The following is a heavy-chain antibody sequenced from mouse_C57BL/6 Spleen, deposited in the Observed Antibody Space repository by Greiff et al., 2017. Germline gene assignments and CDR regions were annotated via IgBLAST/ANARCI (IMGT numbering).Heavy chain of an antibody. CDR3: ARASWGYFDY. CDR1: GYTFTSYW. D-gene: IGHD4-1*01. V-gene: IGHV1-69*01. J-gene: IGHJ2*01. Sequence: QVQLQQPGAELVMPGASVKLSCKASGYTFTSYWMHWVKQRPGQGLEWIGEIDPSDSYTNYNQKFKGKSTLTVDKSSSTAYMQLSSLTSEDSAVYYCARASWGYFDYWGQGTTLTVSS. CDR2: IDPSDSYT.